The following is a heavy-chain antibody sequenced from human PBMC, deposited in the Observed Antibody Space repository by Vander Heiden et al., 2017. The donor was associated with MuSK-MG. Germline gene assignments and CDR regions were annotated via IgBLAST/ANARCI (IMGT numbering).Heavy chain of an antibody. CDR3: ARGYAATDY. J-gene: IGHJ4*02. D-gene: IGHD2-15*01. CDR2: INHRGST. CDR1: GGSFSGYY. V-gene: IGHV4-34*01. Sequence: QVQLQQWGAGLLKPSETLSLTCAVYGGSFSGYYWSWIRQPPGKGLEWIGEINHRGSTNDNPSLKSRVTISGDTSKNQLSMKMSSVTAADTAVYDCARGYAATDYWGQGTMVTVYS.